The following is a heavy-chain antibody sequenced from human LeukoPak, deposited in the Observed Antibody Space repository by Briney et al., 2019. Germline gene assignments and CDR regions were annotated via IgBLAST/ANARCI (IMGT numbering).Heavy chain of an antibody. CDR1: GGTFSIYT. D-gene: IGHD4-17*01. J-gene: IGHJ1*01. CDR2: IIPIFGTT. V-gene: IGHV1-69*05. Sequence: SVKVSCKASGGTFSIYTISWVRQAPGQGLEWMGGIIPIFGTTNYAQKFQGRVTITTDESTSRAYMEVSSLRSEDTAVYYCARGLETTVTTFAEYFQHWGRGTLVTVSS. CDR3: ARGLETTVTTFAEYFQH.